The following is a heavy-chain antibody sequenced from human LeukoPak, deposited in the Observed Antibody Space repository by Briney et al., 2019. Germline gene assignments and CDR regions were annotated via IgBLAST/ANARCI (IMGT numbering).Heavy chain of an antibody. CDR3: ARDEGGRHYYGSGSRVY. J-gene: IGHJ4*02. V-gene: IGHV4-38-2*02. D-gene: IGHD3-10*01. Sequence: SETLSLTCTVSNYSISRDYYWGWIRQPPRKGLEWIGSIYRSGSTYYNPSLKSRVTISIDTSRNQFSLKLSSGTAADTAVYFCARDEGGRHYYGSGSRVYWGQGTLVTVSS. CDR1: NYSISRDYY. CDR2: IYRSGST.